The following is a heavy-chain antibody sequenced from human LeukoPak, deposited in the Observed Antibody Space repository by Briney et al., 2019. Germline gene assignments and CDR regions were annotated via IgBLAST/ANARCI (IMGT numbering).Heavy chain of an antibody. D-gene: IGHD3-10*01. J-gene: IGHJ4*02. CDR3: AREFSTGGPYGSGSQMVDY. CDR2: INHSGST. Sequence: ETLSLTCAVYGGSFSGYYWSWIRQPPGKGLEWIGEINHSGSTNYNPSLKSRVTISVDTSKNQFSLKLSSVTAADTAVYYCAREFSTGGPYGSGSQMVDYWGQGTLVTVSS. CDR1: GGSFSGYY. V-gene: IGHV4-34*01.